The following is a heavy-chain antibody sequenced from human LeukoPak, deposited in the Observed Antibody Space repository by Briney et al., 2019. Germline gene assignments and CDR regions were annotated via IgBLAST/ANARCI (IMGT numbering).Heavy chain of an antibody. J-gene: IGHJ5*02. V-gene: IGHV1-69*04. CDR1: GGTFSSYA. CDR3: ARDAETFLDP. CDR2: IIPILGIA. Sequence: GASVTVSCKASGGTFSSYAISWVRQAPGQGLEWMGRIIPILGIANYAQKFQGRVTITADKSTSTAYMELSSLRSEDTAVYYCARDAETFLDPWGQGTLVTVSS.